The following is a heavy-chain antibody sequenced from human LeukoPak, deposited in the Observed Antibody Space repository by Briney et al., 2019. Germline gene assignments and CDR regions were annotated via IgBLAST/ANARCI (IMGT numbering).Heavy chain of an antibody. V-gene: IGHV1-69*06. CDR3: ARVFRRQQLVLDAFDI. Sequence: SVKVSCKASGYTFTGYYIHWVRQAPGQGLEWMGGIIPIFGTANYAQKFQGRVTITADKSTSTAYMELSSLRSEDTAVYYCARVFRRQQLVLDAFDIWGQGTMVTVSS. J-gene: IGHJ3*02. D-gene: IGHD6-13*01. CDR2: IIPIFGTA. CDR1: GYTFTGYY.